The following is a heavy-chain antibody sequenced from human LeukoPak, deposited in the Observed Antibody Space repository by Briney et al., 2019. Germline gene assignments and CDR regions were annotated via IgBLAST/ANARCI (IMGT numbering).Heavy chain of an antibody. CDR3: ARDPGSSSFDY. CDR2: IDQDGSVR. CDR1: GFTFSSFW. J-gene: IGHJ4*02. Sequence: PGGSLRLSCVAPGFTFSSFWMSWVRQAPGKGLEFVANIDQDGSVRNYVDSVKGRFIISRDNAKNSLYLQMDSLRAEDTAVYFCARDPGSSSFDYWGLGTPVTVSS. D-gene: IGHD6-13*01. V-gene: IGHV3-7*01.